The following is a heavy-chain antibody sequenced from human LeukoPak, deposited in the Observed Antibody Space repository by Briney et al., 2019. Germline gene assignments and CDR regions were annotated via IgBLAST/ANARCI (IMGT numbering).Heavy chain of an antibody. CDR1: GGSFSGYY. CDR2: INHSGST. V-gene: IGHV4-34*01. CDR3: ARIVGPVC. D-gene: IGHD1-26*01. J-gene: IGHJ1*01. Sequence: SETLSLTCAVYGGSFSGYYWSWIRQPPGKGLEGIGEINHSGSTNYNPSLKSRVTISVDTSKNQFSLKLSSVTAADTAVYYCARIVGPVCWGQGTLVTVSS.